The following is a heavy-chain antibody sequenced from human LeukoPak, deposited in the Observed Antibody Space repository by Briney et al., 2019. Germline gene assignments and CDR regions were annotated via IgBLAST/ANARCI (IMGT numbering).Heavy chain of an antibody. CDR3: ARGVAAAGIDY. J-gene: IGHJ4*02. V-gene: IGHV4-59*01. D-gene: IGHD6-13*01. CDR2: IYYSGST. Sequence: SETLSLTCTVTGCTISSYYLSWIRQPPGKGLEWIGYIYYSGSTNYNPSLKSRVTISVHTSKNQFSLKLSSVTAADTAVYYCARGVAAAGIDYWGQGTLVTVSS. CDR1: GCTISSYY.